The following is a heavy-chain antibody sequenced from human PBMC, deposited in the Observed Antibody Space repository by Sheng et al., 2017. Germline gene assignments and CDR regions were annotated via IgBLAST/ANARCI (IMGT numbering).Heavy chain of an antibody. V-gene: IGHV1-69*05. Sequence: QVQLVQSGAEVKKPGSSVKVSCKASGGTFSSYAISWVRQAPGQGLEWMGGIIPIFGTANYAQKFQGRVTITTDESTSTAYMELSSLRSEDTAVYYCAREPNCSGGSCLGRYYMDVWGKGTTVTVSS. J-gene: IGHJ6*03. CDR3: AREPNCSGGSCLGRYYMDV. D-gene: IGHD2-15*01. CDR1: GGTFSSYA. CDR2: IIPIFGTA.